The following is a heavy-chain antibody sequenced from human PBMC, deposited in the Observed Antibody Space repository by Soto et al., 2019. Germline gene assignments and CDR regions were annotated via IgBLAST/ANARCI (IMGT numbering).Heavy chain of an antibody. J-gene: IGHJ5*02. D-gene: IGHD2-8*02. V-gene: IGHV1-69*01. Sequence: VHLEQSGAEVKKPGSSVKVSCKFSGGTFSSYVIIWVRQAPGQGLEWMGGIIPVSGTANYAQKFHGRVTISADAATKTAYMELSSVRFDDTAVYYCATVDRSVALVGWFDPWGQGTLVTVSS. CDR1: GGTFSSYV. CDR2: IIPVSGTA. CDR3: ATVDRSVALVGWFDP.